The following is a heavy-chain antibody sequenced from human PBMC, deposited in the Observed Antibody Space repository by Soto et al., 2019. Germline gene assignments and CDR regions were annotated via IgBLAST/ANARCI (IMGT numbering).Heavy chain of an antibody. CDR1: GFTVSSNF. Sequence: GGSLRLSCVASGFTVSSNFMSWVRQAPGKGLEWVSVIYSGGGTHYADSVKGRFTISRDSSMNTLYLQMNSLRAEDTAVYYCARARGIRIEAAGIWTYWGQGSLVTVSS. V-gene: IGHV3-53*01. J-gene: IGHJ4*02. CDR2: IYSGGGT. CDR3: ARARGIRIEAAGIWTY. D-gene: IGHD6-13*01.